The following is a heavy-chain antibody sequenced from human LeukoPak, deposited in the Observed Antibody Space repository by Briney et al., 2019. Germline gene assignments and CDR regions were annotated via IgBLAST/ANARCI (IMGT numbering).Heavy chain of an antibody. CDR2: ISYDGSKK. CDR1: GFTFSNYG. J-gene: IGHJ4*02. Sequence: PGRSLRLSCAASGFTFSNYGMHWVRQAPGKGLEWVAVISYDGSKKYYVDSVKDRFSISRDNSKNTLYLQMNSLRAEDTAVYYCARGLFTGGTYFGYWGQGTLVSVSS. D-gene: IGHD2-8*02. CDR3: ARGLFTGGTYFGY. V-gene: IGHV3-30*03.